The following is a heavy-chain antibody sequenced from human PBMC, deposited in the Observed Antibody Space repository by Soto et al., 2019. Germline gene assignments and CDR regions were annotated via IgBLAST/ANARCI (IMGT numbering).Heavy chain of an antibody. CDR3: ARGVPGHYATDV. CDR2: IKGDGSIT. J-gene: IGHJ6*02. CDR1: EFTFSNYW. V-gene: IGHV3-74*02. Sequence: EVQLVESGGGLVQPGGTLRLSCAASEFTFSNYWMHWVRQAPGKGLVWVSRIKGDGSITNYADSVKGRFTISRDNAKNTLFLQMDSATADDTAVYYCARGVPGHYATDVWGQGTTVTVSS.